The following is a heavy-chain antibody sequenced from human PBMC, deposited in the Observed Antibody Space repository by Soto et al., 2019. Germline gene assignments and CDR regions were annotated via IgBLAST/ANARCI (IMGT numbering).Heavy chain of an antibody. CDR1: GYSFNSHW. V-gene: IGHV5-51*01. J-gene: IGHJ6*01. CDR3: ARNWRRPGGRWLQFDGMDV. CDR2: IYPADSDT. Sequence: GESLKISCKASGYSFNSHWIGWVRQMPGKGLEWMGIIYPADSDTRYSPSFQGQVTMSADKSINTAYLQWSTLEASDTAIYYCARNWRRPGGRWLQFDGMDVWGQGTTVTVSS. D-gene: IGHD5-12*01.